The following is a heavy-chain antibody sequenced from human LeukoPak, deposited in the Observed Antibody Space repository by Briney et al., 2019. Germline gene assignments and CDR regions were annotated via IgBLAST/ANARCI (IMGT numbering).Heavy chain of an antibody. CDR2: INPKSGGT. V-gene: IGHV1-2*02. CDR1: GYTFSGYY. D-gene: IGHD1-26*01. J-gene: IGHJ6*02. Sequence: ASVKVSCKASGYTFSGYYIHWVRHAPGQGLEWMGWINPKSGGTSYAQKFQDRVTMTRNTSISTAHMELSRLRSDDTAVYYCARDPIVGATISGYYGMDVWGQGTTVTVSS. CDR3: ARDPIVGATISGYYGMDV.